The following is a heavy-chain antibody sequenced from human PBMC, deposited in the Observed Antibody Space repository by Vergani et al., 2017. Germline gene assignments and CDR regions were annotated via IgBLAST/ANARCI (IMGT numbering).Heavy chain of an antibody. V-gene: IGHV4-59*08. J-gene: IGHJ4*02. CDR3: ARHGVHGGFDY. CDR2: IYYSGST. D-gene: IGHD4-23*01. Sequence: QVQLQESGPGLVKPSETLSLTCTVSGGSISSYYWRWIRPPPGKGLEWIGFIYYSGSTNYNPSLKSRVTISVDTSKNQFSLKLSSVTAADTAVYYCARHGVHGGFDYWGQGTLVTVSS. CDR1: GGSISSYY.